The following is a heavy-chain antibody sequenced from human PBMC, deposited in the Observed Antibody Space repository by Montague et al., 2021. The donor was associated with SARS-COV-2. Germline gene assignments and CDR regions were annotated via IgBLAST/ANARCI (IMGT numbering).Heavy chain of an antibody. CDR2: IYHSGST. CDR3: ARERSECSGGSCYSGWFDP. V-gene: IGHV4-38-2*02. J-gene: IGHJ5*02. CDR1: GYSISSGYY. Sequence: SETLSLTCTVSGYSISSGYYWGWIRQPPGKGLEWIGSIYHSGSTYYNPSLKSRVTISVDTSKNQFSLKLSSVTAADTAVYYCARERSECSGGSCYSGWFDPWGQGTLVTVSS. D-gene: IGHD2-15*01.